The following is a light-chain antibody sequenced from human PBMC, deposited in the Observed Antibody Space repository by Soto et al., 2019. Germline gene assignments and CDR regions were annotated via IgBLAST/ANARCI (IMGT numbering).Light chain of an antibody. J-gene: IGLJ1*01. Sequence: ALTQPRSVSASPGQSVTISCTGTSSDVGRYDYVSWYQQHPGKAPKLIVYDVTERPSGVPDRFSGSKSGNTASLTISGLQAEDEADYSCCSFAGSYSYVFGTGTKVTVL. CDR1: SSDVGRYDY. CDR2: DVT. V-gene: IGLV2-11*01. CDR3: CSFAGSYSYV.